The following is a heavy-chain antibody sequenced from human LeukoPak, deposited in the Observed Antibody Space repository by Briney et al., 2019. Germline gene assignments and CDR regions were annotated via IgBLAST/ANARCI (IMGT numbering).Heavy chain of an antibody. J-gene: IGHJ4*02. CDR3: AKGPTEALVTGFDY. Sequence: GGSLRLSCAASGFTLSNSWIHWVRQAAGKGLEWVSGISWNSGSIGYADSVKGRFTISRDNAKNSLYLQMNSLRAEDTALYYCAKGPTEALVTGFDYWGQGTLVTVSS. CDR2: ISWNSGSI. CDR1: GFTLSNSW. V-gene: IGHV3-9*01. D-gene: IGHD2-21*02.